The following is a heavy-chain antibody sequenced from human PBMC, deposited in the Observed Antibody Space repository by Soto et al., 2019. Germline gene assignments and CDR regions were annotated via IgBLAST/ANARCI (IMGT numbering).Heavy chain of an antibody. J-gene: IGHJ4*02. CDR3: ARGGRRWLVTSDFDY. V-gene: IGHV3-30*03. Sequence: VQLVESGGGVVQPGRSLRLSCAASGFTFSDYAMHWVRQAPGKGLEWVAVVSHDGRNTHYADSVKGRFTISRDSAKKTGPLAMTSLRAEDTAVYYWARGGRRWLVTSDFDYWGQGALVTVSS. D-gene: IGHD6-19*01. CDR1: GFTFSDYA. CDR2: VSHDGRNT.